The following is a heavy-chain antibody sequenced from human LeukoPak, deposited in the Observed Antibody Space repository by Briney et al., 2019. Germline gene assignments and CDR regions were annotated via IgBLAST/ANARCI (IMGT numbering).Heavy chain of an antibody. V-gene: IGHV5-51*01. CDR3: ARPMGTYGDYDY. CDR1: GYSFTNYW. CDR2: IYPGDSDT. J-gene: IGHJ4*02. Sequence: GESLKISCKGSGYSFTNYWIGWVRQMPGKDLEWMGIIYPGDSDTRYSPSFQGQVTISVDKSVSTTYLQWSSLKASDSAMYYCARPMGTYGDYDYWGEGTLVTVSS. D-gene: IGHD4-17*01.